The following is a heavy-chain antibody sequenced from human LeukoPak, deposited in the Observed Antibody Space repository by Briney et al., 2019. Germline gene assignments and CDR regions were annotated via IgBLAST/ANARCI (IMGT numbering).Heavy chain of an antibody. V-gene: IGHV3-11*01. CDR3: ARGHYGLDV. CDR2: INPGGNFI. J-gene: IGHJ6*02. CDR1: GYTFSDWY. Sequence: GGSLRLSCVASGYTFSDWYISWIRQAPGKGLEWISYINPGGNFIYYTDSVKGRFALSRDNAKNSVHLQLSSLRAEDTAVYYCARGHYGLDVWGQGTTVTVSS.